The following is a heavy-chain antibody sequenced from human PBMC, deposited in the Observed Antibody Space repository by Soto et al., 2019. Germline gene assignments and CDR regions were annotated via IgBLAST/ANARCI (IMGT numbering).Heavy chain of an antibody. V-gene: IGHV4-39*07. CDR1: GGSSSSSRCD. J-gene: IGHJ5*02. D-gene: IGHD5-12*01. Sequence: PSETLSLTCIVSGGSSSSSRCDWGWIRQPPGKGLEWIAKINHSGTTNYNPSLKSRVTISVDTSKNQFSLKLSSVTAADTAVYYCARGEWLRFRVWFDPWGQGTLVTVSS. CDR2: INHSGTT. CDR3: ARGEWLRFRVWFDP.